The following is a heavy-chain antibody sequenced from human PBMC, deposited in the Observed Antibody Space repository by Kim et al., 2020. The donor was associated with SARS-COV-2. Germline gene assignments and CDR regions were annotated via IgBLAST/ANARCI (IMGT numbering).Heavy chain of an antibody. CDR3: TAGTGF. Sequence: GGSLRLSCAASGFTFSDAWMSWVRQTPGKGLEWVGRIKSKVDGETTDYAAPVKGRFIISRDDSENTLSLQMNSLKTEDTAVYYCTAGTGFWGQGTLVTVS. CDR2: IKSKVDGETT. CDR1: GFTFSDAW. J-gene: IGHJ4*02. V-gene: IGHV3-15*01.